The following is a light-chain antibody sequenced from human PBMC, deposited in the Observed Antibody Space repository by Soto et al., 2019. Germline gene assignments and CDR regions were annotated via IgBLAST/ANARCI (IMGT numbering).Light chain of an antibody. CDR2: GVS. CDR3: QQYNDWPIT. CDR1: QSVGSN. V-gene: IGKV3-15*01. Sequence: EIVLTQSPGTLSLSPGERVTLSCRASQSVGSNLAWYQHKPGQAPRLVIYGVSTRATGIPARFSGSASGTEFTLTISSLQSEDFAVYSCQQYNDWPITFGPGTRLE. J-gene: IGKJ5*01.